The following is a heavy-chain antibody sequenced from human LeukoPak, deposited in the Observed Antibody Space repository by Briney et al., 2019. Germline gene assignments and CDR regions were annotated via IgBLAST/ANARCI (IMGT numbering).Heavy chain of an antibody. Sequence: SETLSLTCTVSGGSISSYYWSWIRQPPGKGLEWIGYIYYSGGTNYNPSLKSRVTISVDTSKNQLSLKLSSVTAADTAVYYCARADWAGWFDPWGQGTLVTVSS. CDR2: IYYSGGT. J-gene: IGHJ5*02. D-gene: IGHD2-21*01. CDR3: ARADWAGWFDP. V-gene: IGHV4-59*01. CDR1: GGSISSYY.